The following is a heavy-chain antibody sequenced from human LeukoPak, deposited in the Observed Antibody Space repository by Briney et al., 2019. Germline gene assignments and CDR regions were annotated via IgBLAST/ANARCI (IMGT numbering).Heavy chain of an antibody. J-gene: IGHJ6*02. CDR2: INYSGST. V-gene: IGHV4-30-4*01. CDR1: GGSITSRDSS. Sequence: SETLSLTCTVSGGSITSRDSSWSWIRQLPGKGLEWIGYINYSGSTSYNPSLKSRVTISVDTSKNQFSLKLSSVTAADTAVYYCARDKDKKGDGLDVWGQGTTVTVSS. CDR3: ARDKDKKGDGLDV.